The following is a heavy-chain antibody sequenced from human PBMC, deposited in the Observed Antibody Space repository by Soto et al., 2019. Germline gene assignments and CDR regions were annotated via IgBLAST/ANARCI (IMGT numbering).Heavy chain of an antibody. D-gene: IGHD6-25*01. CDR2: IKKDGSEK. Sequence: EVQLVESGGGVVQPGGSLRLSCAASGLAFSAYYMTWVRQAPGKGLEWVANIKKDGSEKYYAGSVNGRFIISRDDAKNLLFLQMNSLRVEDTAVYYCAREKRANGYFDYWGQGTPVTVSA. CDR3: AREKRANGYFDY. J-gene: IGHJ4*02. CDR1: GLAFSAYY. V-gene: IGHV3-7*01.